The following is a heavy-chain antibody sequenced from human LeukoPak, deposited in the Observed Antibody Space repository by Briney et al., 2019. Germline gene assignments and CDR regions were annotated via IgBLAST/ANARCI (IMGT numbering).Heavy chain of an antibody. CDR2: IKSDGSVT. CDR1: GFTFSSYY. Sequence: GGSLRLSCAASGFTFSSYYMYWVRQAPGKGLVWVSRIKSDGSVTGYADSVKGRFTISRDNAKNTVYLQMNSLRAEDTAVYYCARDWIDRGTFDPWGQGTLVTVSS. CDR3: ARDWIDRGTFDP. J-gene: IGHJ5*02. D-gene: IGHD2-2*03. V-gene: IGHV3-74*01.